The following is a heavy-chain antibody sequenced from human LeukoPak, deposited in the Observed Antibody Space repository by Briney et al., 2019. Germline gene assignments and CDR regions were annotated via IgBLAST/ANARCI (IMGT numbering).Heavy chain of an antibody. CDR3: ARDGEVAAAGMFDY. Sequence: ASVKVSCKASGYTFTSYYMHWVRQAPGQGLEWMGIINPSGGSTSYAQKFQGRVTMTRDTSISTAYMELSRLRSDDTAVYYCARDGEVAAAGMFDYWGQGTLVTVSS. V-gene: IGHV1-46*01. CDR1: GYTFTSYY. J-gene: IGHJ4*02. CDR2: INPSGGST. D-gene: IGHD6-13*01.